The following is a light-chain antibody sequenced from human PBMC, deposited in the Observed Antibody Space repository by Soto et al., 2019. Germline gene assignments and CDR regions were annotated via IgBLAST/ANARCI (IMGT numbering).Light chain of an antibody. CDR2: DVS. Sequence: GDRVTITCRASQSISSWLAWYQKKPGKAPRLLIYDVSTLETGVPSRFSGSGSGTDFTPTISSLQPEDFATYYCQQLNSYPPWTFGQGTKVDIK. CDR3: QQLNSYPPWT. J-gene: IGKJ1*01. CDR1: QSISSW. V-gene: IGKV1-5*01.